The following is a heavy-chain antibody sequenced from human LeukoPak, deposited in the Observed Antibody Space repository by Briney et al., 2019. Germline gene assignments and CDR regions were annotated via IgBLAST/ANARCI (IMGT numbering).Heavy chain of an antibody. V-gene: IGHV3-13*01. Sequence: PGGSLRLSCAASGFTFSSYDMHWVRQATGKGLEWVSAIGTAGDTYYPGSVKGRFTTSRENAKNSLYLQMNSLRAGDTAVYYCARGSLIAVAGNAFDIWGQGTMVTVSS. CDR2: IGTAGDT. D-gene: IGHD6-19*01. J-gene: IGHJ3*02. CDR1: GFTFSSYD. CDR3: ARGSLIAVAGNAFDI.